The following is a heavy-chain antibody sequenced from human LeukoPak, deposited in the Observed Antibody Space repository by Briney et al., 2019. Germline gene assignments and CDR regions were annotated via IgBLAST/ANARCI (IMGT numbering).Heavy chain of an antibody. Sequence: ASVKVSCKASGGTFSSYAISWVRQAPGQGLEWMGGIIPIFGTANYAQKFQGRVTITADESTSTAYMELSCLRSEDTAVYYCARGTGCSSTSCYVLWGEYFDYWGQGTLVTVSS. D-gene: IGHD2-2*01. CDR2: IIPIFGTA. CDR3: ARGTGCSSTSCYVLWGEYFDY. CDR1: GGTFSSYA. V-gene: IGHV1-69*13. J-gene: IGHJ4*02.